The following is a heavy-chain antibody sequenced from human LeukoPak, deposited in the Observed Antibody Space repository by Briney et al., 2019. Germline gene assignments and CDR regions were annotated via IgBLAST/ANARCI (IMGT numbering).Heavy chain of an antibody. J-gene: IGHJ4*02. V-gene: IGHV4-59*01. Sequence: PSETLSLTCTVSGGSISSYYWSWIRQPPGKGLEWIGYIYYSGSTNYNPSLKSRVTISVDTSENQFSLKLSSVTAADTAVYYCARAYTSWSFDYWGQGTLVTVSS. CDR2: IYYSGST. CDR1: GGSISSYY. CDR3: ARAYTSWSFDY. D-gene: IGHD2-2*02.